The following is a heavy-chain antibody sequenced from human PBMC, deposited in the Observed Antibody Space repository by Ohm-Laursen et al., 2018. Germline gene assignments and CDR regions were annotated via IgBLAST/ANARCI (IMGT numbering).Heavy chain of an antibody. V-gene: IGHV3-9*01. J-gene: IGHJ6*02. D-gene: IGHD6-19*01. Sequence: SLRLSCSAPGFTFDDYAMHWVRQAPGKGLEWVSGISWNSGSIGYADSVKGRFTISRDNAKNSLYLQMNSLRAEDTALYYCAKEHGSGWYYYYGMDVWGQGTTVTVSS. CDR1: GFTFDDYA. CDR3: AKEHGSGWYYYYGMDV. CDR2: ISWNSGSI.